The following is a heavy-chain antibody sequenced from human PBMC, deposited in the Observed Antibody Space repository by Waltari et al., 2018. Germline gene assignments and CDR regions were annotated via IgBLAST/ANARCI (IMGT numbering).Heavy chain of an antibody. V-gene: IGHV3-30*04. D-gene: IGHD3-22*01. CDR3: ARGDYYDSSGNRTRGFDP. CDR2: FSEDGTNK. CDR1: GFTFSYPP. J-gene: IGHJ5*02. Sequence: QVQLVESGGGVVQPGRSRRLSGIASGFTFSYPPCHWVRQAPGKGLEWGAGFSEDGTNKYYADSVKGRFTISRDNSKNTMSLQMTGLRAEDTAIYYCARGDYYDSSGNRTRGFDPWGQGTLVTVSS.